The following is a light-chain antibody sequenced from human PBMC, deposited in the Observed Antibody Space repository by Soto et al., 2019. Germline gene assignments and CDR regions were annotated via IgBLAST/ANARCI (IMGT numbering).Light chain of an antibody. CDR3: QQSYSTPLT. J-gene: IGKJ4*01. CDR2: AAS. Sequence: DIQMTXSPSXXSXXXGDRVTITCRASQSITNYLNWYQQKAGKAPELLIYAASNLQSGVPSRFSGSGSGTDFTFTISSLQPEDFATYYCQQSYSTPLTFGGGTKVEIK. CDR1: QSITNY. V-gene: IGKV1-39*01.